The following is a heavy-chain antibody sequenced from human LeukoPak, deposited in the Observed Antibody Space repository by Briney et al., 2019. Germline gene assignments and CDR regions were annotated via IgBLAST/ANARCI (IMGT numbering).Heavy chain of an antibody. CDR1: GGSISSYY. CDR2: IYYSGST. CDR3: ARRWTYYYDSSGYYYVWSAFDI. V-gene: IGHV4-59*01. D-gene: IGHD3-22*01. J-gene: IGHJ3*02. Sequence: PSETLSLICTVSGGSISSYYWSWIRQPPGKGLEWIGYIYYSGSTNYNPSLKSRVTISVDTSKNQFSLKLSSVTAADTAVYYCARRWTYYYDSSGYYYVWSAFDIWGQGTMVTVSS.